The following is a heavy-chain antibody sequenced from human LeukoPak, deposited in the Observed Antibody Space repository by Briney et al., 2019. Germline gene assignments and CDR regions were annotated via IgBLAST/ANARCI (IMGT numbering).Heavy chain of an antibody. Sequence: GGSLRLSCAASGFTFSSYSMNWVRQAPGKGLEWVSSISSSSTYIYYADSVKGRFTNSRDNAKNSLYLQMNSLRDEDTAVYYCARGSPNLFDYWGQGTLVTVSS. CDR1: GFTFSSYS. CDR2: ISSSSTYI. V-gene: IGHV3-21*01. CDR3: ARGSPNLFDY. D-gene: IGHD1-14*01. J-gene: IGHJ4*02.